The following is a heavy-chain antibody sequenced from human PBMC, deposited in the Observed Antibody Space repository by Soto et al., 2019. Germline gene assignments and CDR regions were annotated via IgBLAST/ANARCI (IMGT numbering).Heavy chain of an antibody. CDR3: ARGPPNIVLVPAAMSHYYGMDV. CDR1: GYSFTSYA. D-gene: IGHD2-2*01. V-gene: IGHV1-3*01. CDR2: INAGNGNT. J-gene: IGHJ6*02. Sequence: ASVKVSCKASGYSFTSYAIHWVRQAPGQRLEWMGWINAGNGNTKIPQKFQGRVTITRDTSASTAYMEVSSLRSEDTAVYYCARGPPNIVLVPAAMSHYYGMDVWGQGTTVTVSS.